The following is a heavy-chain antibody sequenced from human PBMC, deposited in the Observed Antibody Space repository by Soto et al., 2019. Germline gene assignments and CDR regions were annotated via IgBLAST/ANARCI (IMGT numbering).Heavy chain of an antibody. J-gene: IGHJ4*02. V-gene: IGHV1-46*03. CDR1: GYTFTSFY. CDR2: VNPNGGST. CDR3: ARGLASGDY. D-gene: IGHD6-6*01. Sequence: QVQLVQSGAEVKEHGASVKISCKASGYTFTSFYIHWVRQAPGQGLEWMGIVNPNGGSTNYAQNFKGRITISRDTSTSTVYMDLSSLRSEDTAVYYCARGLASGDYWGQGTLVTVSS.